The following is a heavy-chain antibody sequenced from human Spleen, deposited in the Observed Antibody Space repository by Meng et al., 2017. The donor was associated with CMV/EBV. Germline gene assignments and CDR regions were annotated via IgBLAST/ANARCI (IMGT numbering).Heavy chain of an antibody. J-gene: IGHJ6*02. D-gene: IGHD6-25*01. Sequence: SVKVSCKASGGTFSSYAISWVRQAPGQGLEWMGGIIPILDMANYAQKFQGRVTMTRNTSISTAYMELRSLRSEDTAVYYCARKMSLAATGNYYGMDVWGQGTTVTVSS. CDR2: IIPILDMA. CDR1: GGTFSSYA. CDR3: ARKMSLAATGNYYGMDV. V-gene: IGHV1-69*10.